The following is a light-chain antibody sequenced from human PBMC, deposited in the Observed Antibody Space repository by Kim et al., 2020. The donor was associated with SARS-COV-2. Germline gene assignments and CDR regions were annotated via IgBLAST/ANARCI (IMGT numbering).Light chain of an antibody. J-gene: IGLJ1*01. Sequence: GQSITVSCTGPSSDIGAYDYVSWYQQHPGKAPKLMIYDVHNRPSGISTRFSGSKSGNTAFLTISGLQTEDEADYYCSSYIDTTTYVFGTGTKVTVL. CDR1: SSDIGAYDY. CDR3: SSYIDTTTYV. CDR2: DVH. V-gene: IGLV2-14*03.